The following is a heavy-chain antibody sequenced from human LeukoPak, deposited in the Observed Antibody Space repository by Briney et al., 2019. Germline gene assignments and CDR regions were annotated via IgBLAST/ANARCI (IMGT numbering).Heavy chain of an antibody. CDR3: ARPRYSSGWYDFQH. CDR1: GFTFSDYW. Sequence: PGGSLRPSCAASGFTFSDYWMHWVRQAPGKGLVWVSRINTDGSSTSYADSVKGRFTISRDNAENTLYLQMNSLRAEDTAVYYCARPRYSSGWYDFQHWGQGTLVTVSS. J-gene: IGHJ1*01. V-gene: IGHV3-74*01. D-gene: IGHD6-19*01. CDR2: INTDGSST.